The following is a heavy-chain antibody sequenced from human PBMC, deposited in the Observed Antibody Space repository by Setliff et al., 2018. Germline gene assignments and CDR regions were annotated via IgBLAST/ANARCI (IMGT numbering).Heavy chain of an antibody. V-gene: IGHV4-61*02. D-gene: IGHD2-8*01. J-gene: IGHJ6*02. CDR2: IYTDGTT. Sequence: KASETLSLTCTVSGASLRSGSNNWGWFRQPAGKGLEWVGRIYTDGTTNYNPSLKSRVSISADTSMNHFSLRMTSVSAADTAVYYCAKEHVVISFVTNTHHHYGMDVWGQGATVTVSS. CDR3: AKEHVVISFVTNTHHHYGMDV. CDR1: GASLRSGSNN.